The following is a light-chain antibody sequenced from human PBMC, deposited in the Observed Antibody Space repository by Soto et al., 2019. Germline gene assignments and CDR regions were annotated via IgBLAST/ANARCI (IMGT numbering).Light chain of an antibody. Sequence: EIVLTQSPGTLSLSPGERATLSCRASQSVSSSDLAWYQQKPGQAPRLLIYGASSRATGIPDRFSGSGSGIHFTLTITRLEPEDFAVYSCQHYGSSRTFGQGTKVEIK. V-gene: IGKV3-20*01. J-gene: IGKJ1*01. CDR1: QSVSSSD. CDR3: QHYGSSRT. CDR2: GAS.